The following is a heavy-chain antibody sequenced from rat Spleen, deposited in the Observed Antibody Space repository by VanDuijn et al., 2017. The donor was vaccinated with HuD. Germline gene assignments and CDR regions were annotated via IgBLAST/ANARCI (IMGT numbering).Heavy chain of an antibody. V-gene: IGHV5-7*01. J-gene: IGHJ2*01. CDR1: GFTFSDYN. D-gene: IGHD1-11*01. CDR2: INYDGRDT. Sequence: EVQLVESDGGLVQPGRSLKLSCAASGFTFSDYNMAWVRQAPKKGLDWVATINYDGRDTYYRGSVTGRFTISRDNAKSTLYLQMNSLRSDDTATYYCTRGGLSRFDYWGQGVMVTVSS. CDR3: TRGGLSRFDY.